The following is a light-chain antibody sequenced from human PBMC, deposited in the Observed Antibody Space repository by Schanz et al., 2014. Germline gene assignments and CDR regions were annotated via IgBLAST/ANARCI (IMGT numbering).Light chain of an antibody. V-gene: IGLV2-11*01. Sequence: QSALTQPRSVSGSPGQSVTISCTGTSSDVGGYNFVSWYQQNPGKAPKLMIYDVSVRPSGVPDRFSGSKSVNTASLTISGLQAEDEADYYCCSYAGSNNLVFGGGTKLTVL. CDR3: CSYAGSNNLV. CDR1: SSDVGGYNF. J-gene: IGLJ3*02. CDR2: DVS.